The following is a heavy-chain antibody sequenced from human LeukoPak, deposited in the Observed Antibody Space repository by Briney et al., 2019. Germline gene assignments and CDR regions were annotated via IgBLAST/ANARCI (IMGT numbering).Heavy chain of an antibody. J-gene: IGHJ4*02. CDR3: TREKWELRYYFDY. CDR2: ITSSSGTR. D-gene: IGHD1-26*01. Sequence: GSLRLSCAASGFTFSSYSMSWVRQAPGKGLEWVSYITSSSGTRYYADSVKGRFTVSRDNAKSSLYLQMNSLRDEDTAVYYCTREKWELRYYFDYWGQGTLVSVSS. CDR1: GFTFSSYS. V-gene: IGHV3-48*02.